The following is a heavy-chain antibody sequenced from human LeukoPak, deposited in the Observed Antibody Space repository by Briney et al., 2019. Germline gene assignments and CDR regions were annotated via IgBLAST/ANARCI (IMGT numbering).Heavy chain of an antibody. J-gene: IGHJ4*02. V-gene: IGHV3-7*04. CDR2: IKEDGSEK. D-gene: IGHD2-2*01. CDR3: AGDYQGSADY. Sequence: PGGSLRLSCAASGFSFRIYWMSWVRQAPGKGLEWVADIKEDGSEKYYVDSVKGRSTISRDNAKNSLYLQMNSLRAEDTALYYCAGDYQGSADYWGQGTLVTVSS. CDR1: GFSFRIYW.